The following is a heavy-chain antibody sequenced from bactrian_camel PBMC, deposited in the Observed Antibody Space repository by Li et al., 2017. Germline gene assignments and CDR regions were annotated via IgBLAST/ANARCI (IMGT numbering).Heavy chain of an antibody. D-gene: IGHD4*01. J-gene: IGHJ4*01. V-gene: IGHV3S26*01. Sequence: HVQLVESGGGSEQAGGSLRLSCAFSGYISVGSCMAWFRQAPGKEREGVANIDSGGGPSYADSVKGRFTISQDKAKHMLYLQMDSLKTEDTAMYYCASYDSAYVCPLDHQSYLYWGQGTQVTVS. CDR3: ASYDSAYVCPLDHQSYLY. CDR1: GYISVGSC. CDR2: IDSGGGP.